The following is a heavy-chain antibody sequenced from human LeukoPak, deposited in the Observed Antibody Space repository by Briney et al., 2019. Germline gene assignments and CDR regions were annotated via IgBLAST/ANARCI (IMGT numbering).Heavy chain of an antibody. CDR1: GGSFSGYY. Sequence: SETLSLTCAVYGGSFSGYYWSWIRQPPGKGLEWIGYIYSSGSTNYNPSLKSRLTISVDASKNRFSLKLTSVTAADTAVYYCARAYYYGSGSYGLDYWGQGTLVTVSS. D-gene: IGHD3-10*01. CDR3: ARAYYYGSGSYGLDY. V-gene: IGHV4-59*01. CDR2: IYSSGST. J-gene: IGHJ4*02.